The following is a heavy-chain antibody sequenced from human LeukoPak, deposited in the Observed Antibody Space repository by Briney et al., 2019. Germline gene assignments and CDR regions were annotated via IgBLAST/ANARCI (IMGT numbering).Heavy chain of an antibody. CDR2: IYYSGST. J-gene: IGHJ4*02. CDR3: ARLDSTSYYYFDY. V-gene: IGHV4-59*08. Sequence: SETLSLTCTVSGGSMSSYYWSWIRQPPGKGLEWIGYIYYSGSTDYYPSLKGRVTVSVDTSKNQFSLKLTSVTAADTAVYYCARLDSTSYYYFDYWGQGTLVTVSS. D-gene: IGHD1-26*01. CDR1: GGSMSSYY.